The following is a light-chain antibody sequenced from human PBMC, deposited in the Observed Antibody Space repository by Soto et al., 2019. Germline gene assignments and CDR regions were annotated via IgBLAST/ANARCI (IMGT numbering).Light chain of an antibody. J-gene: IGKJ5*01. CDR2: GAS. CDR3: QHYGSPVT. Sequence: EIVLTQSPGTLSLSPGERATLSCRASQSVSSSYLAWYQQKPGQPPRLLIYGASSRATGIPARFSGSGSGTEFTLTISSLQSEDFAVYYCQHYGSPVTFGQGTRLEI. CDR1: QSVSSSY. V-gene: IGKV3-20*01.